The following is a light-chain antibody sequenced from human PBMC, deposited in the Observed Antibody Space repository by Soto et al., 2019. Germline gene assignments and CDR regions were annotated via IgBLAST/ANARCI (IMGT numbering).Light chain of an antibody. CDR2: DTS. V-gene: IGKV3-11*01. CDR3: HQRKSWPRT. J-gene: IGKJ1*01. Sequence: EIVLTQSPATLSSSPGERATLSCRASQTVSNKVAWYQHKPGQAPRLLIYDTSNRATGIPARLSGSGSGTDFTLTISSLEPEDFAVYYCHQRKSWPRTFGQGTKVDI. CDR1: QTVSNK.